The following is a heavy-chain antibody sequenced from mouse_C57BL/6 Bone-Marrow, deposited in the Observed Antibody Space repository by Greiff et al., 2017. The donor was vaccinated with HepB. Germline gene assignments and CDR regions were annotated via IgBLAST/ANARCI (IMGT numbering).Heavy chain of an antibody. D-gene: IGHD2-5*01. CDR3: ARDGYSNYGDY. J-gene: IGHJ2*01. V-gene: IGHV1-66*01. Sequence: QVQLQQSGPELVKPGASVKISCKASGYSFTSYYIHWVKQRPGQGLEWIGWIYPGSGNTKYNEKFKGKATLTADTSSSTAYMQLSSLTSEDSAVYYCARDGYSNYGDYWGQGTTLTVSS. CDR2: IYPGSGNT. CDR1: GYSFTSYY.